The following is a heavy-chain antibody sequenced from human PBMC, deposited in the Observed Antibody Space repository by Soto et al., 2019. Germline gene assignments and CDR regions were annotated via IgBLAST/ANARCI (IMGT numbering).Heavy chain of an antibody. Sequence: SETLSLTCTVSGGSISSSSYYWGCIRQPPGKGLEWIGSIYYSGSTYYNPSLKSRVTISVDKSKNQFSLKLSSVTAADTAVYYCARLEGLATISYYFDYWGQGTLVTVSS. CDR1: GGSISSSSYY. J-gene: IGHJ4*02. CDR2: IYYSGST. D-gene: IGHD3-9*01. CDR3: ARLEGLATISYYFDY. V-gene: IGHV4-39*01.